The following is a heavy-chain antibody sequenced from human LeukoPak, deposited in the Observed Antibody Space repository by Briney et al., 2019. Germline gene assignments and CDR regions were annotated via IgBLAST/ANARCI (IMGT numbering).Heavy chain of an antibody. D-gene: IGHD6-13*01. J-gene: IGHJ3*02. Sequence: GGSLRVYCVASGFSFSTYWMTWVRQAPGKGLEWVANIKQDGNQEYYVDSVKGRFTISRDNAKSSLYLQMGSLRAEDTAVYYCARDAGAFDIWGQGTMVTVSS. CDR3: ARDAGAFDI. CDR1: GFSFSTYW. V-gene: IGHV3-7*01. CDR2: IKQDGNQE.